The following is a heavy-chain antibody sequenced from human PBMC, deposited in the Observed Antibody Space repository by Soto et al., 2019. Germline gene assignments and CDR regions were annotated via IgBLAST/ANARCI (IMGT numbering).Heavy chain of an antibody. D-gene: IGHD6-13*01. V-gene: IGHV5-51*01. J-gene: IGHJ6*02. CDR3: ARTSAAGKYYYGMDV. Sequence: PVDALKVFCKGSGYSFTSYWIGWVRPMPGKGLEWMGIIYPGDSDTRYSPSFQGQVTISADKSTSTAYLQWSSLKASDTAMYYCARTSAAGKYYYGMDVWGQGTTVTVSS. CDR1: GYSFTSYW. CDR2: IYPGDSDT.